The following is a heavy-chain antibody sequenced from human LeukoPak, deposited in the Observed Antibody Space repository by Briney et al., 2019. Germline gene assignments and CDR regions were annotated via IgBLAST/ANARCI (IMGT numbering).Heavy chain of an antibody. D-gene: IGHD3-10*01. CDR2: INHSGST. CDR3: ARRPITAYYFDY. V-gene: IGHV4-34*01. J-gene: IGHJ4*02. CDR1: GGSFSGYY. Sequence: SSETLSLTCAVYGGSFSGYYWSWIRQPPGKGLEWIGEINHSGSTNYNPSLKSRVTISVDTSKNQFSLKLSSVTAADTAVYYCARRPITAYYFDYWGQGTLVTVSS.